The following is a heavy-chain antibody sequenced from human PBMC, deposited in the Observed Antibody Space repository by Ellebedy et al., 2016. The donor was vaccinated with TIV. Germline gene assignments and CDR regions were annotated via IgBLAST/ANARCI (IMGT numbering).Heavy chain of an antibody. CDR3: ARWAYVNSWYHLDY. J-gene: IGHJ4*02. CDR1: GFTLSTHW. V-gene: IGHV3-7*01. D-gene: IGHD1-14*01. CDR2: IKQDGSVQ. Sequence: GESLKISCAASGFTLSTHWMSWVRQAPGKGLEWVASIKQDGSVQFYVNSVRGRFTISRDNSKTSTYLQMNSLRAEDTAVYYCARWAYVNSWYHLDYWGQGTLVTVSP.